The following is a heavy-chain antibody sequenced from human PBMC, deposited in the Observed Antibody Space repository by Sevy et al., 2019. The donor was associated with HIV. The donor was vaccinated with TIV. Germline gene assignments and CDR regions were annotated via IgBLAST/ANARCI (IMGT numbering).Heavy chain of an antibody. J-gene: IGHJ4*02. CDR1: GFTFSGYW. Sequence: GGSLRLSCVASGFTFSGYWMTWVRQAPGRGLEWVANIKEDGSAEYYVDSVKGRFTISRDNAKNSLFLQLNSLRVEDTAMYYCARDSPGYGAYDYLGQGTLVTVSS. D-gene: IGHD5-18*01. V-gene: IGHV3-7*01. CDR3: ARDSPGYGAYDY. CDR2: IKEDGSAE.